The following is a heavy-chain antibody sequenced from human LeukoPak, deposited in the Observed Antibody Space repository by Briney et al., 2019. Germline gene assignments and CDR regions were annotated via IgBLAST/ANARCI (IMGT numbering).Heavy chain of an antibody. J-gene: IGHJ6*03. CDR2: IYYSGST. CDR1: GGSISSYY. V-gene: IGHV4-59*08. D-gene: IGHD6-19*01. Sequence: SETLSLTCTVSGGSISSYYWSWIRQPPGRGLEWIGYIYYSGSTNYNPSLKSRVTISVDTSKNQFSLKLSSVTAADTAVYYCARGGGGWSPYYYYYYMDVWGKGTTVTVSS. CDR3: ARGGGGWSPYYYYYYMDV.